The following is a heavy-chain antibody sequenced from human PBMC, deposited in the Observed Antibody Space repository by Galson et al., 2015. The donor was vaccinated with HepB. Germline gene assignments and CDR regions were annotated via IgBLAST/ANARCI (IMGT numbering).Heavy chain of an antibody. CDR3: ARSMVRGVIRESKPQDFDY. Sequence: TCTVSGGSVSSGSYYWSWIRQPPGEGLEWIGYIYYSGSTNYNPSLKSRVTISVDTSKNQFSLKLSSVTAADTAVYYCARSMVRGVIRESKPQDFDYWGQGTLVTVSS. CDR1: GGSVSSGSYY. J-gene: IGHJ4*02. CDR2: IYYSGST. V-gene: IGHV4-61*01. D-gene: IGHD3-10*01.